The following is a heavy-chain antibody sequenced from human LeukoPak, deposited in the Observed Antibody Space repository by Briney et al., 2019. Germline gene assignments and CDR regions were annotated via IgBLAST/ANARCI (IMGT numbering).Heavy chain of an antibody. Sequence: PGRSPRLSCAASGFTFSSYGMHWVRQAPGKGLEWVAVIWYDGSNKYYADSVKGRFTISRDNSKNTLYLQMNSLRAEDTAVYYCARDEKYSSSWYRADAFDIWGQGTMVTVSS. CDR3: ARDEKYSSSWYRADAFDI. CDR2: IWYDGSNK. J-gene: IGHJ3*02. D-gene: IGHD6-13*01. V-gene: IGHV3-33*01. CDR1: GFTFSSYG.